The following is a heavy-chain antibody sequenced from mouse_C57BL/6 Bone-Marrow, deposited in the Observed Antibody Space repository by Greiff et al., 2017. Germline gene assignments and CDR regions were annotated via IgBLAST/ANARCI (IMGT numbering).Heavy chain of an antibody. CDR1: GYTFTSYW. D-gene: IGHD2-3*01. J-gene: IGHJ4*01. Sequence: QVQLQQPGAELVKPGASVKLSCKASGYTFTSYWMHWVKQRPGQGLEWIGMIHPNSGSTNYNEKLKSKATLTVDKSSSKAYMQLSSLTSEDSAVYYCARLGWLLPYYYAMDYWGQGTSVTVSS. CDR2: IHPNSGST. CDR3: ARLGWLLPYYYAMDY. V-gene: IGHV1-64*01.